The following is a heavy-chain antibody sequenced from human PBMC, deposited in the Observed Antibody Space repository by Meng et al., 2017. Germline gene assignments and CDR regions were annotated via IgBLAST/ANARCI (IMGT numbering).Heavy chain of an antibody. Sequence: GSLRLSCTVSGGSISSSTYYWGWIRQPPGKGLEWIGSIYYSGSTYYNPSLKSRVTVSVDTSKNQFSLKLDSVTAADTAVYYCARFRVVPTLGRAFDIWGQGTMVTVSS. CDR2: IYYSGST. D-gene: IGHD3-3*01. J-gene: IGHJ3*02. CDR3: ARFRVVPTLGRAFDI. CDR1: GGSISSSTYY. V-gene: IGHV4-39*07.